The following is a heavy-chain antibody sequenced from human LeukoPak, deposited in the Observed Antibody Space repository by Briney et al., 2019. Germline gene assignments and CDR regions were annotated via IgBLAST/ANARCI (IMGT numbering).Heavy chain of an antibody. V-gene: IGHV3-20*01. Sequence: GVSLRLSCAASGFTFDEYGMSWVRQAPGKGLEWVSGINWSGSSTTYADSVKGRFTISRDNAKDSLYLQMNSLRAEDTALYHCARIRGYFYGSGTGYMDVWGKGTTVTISS. CDR1: GFTFDEYG. CDR2: INWSGSST. D-gene: IGHD3-10*01. CDR3: ARIRGYFYGSGTGYMDV. J-gene: IGHJ6*03.